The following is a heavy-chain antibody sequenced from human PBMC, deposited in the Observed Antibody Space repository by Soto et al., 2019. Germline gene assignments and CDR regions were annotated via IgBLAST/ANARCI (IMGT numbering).Heavy chain of an antibody. Sequence: SETLSLTCTVSGGSISSCGYYWSWIRQHPGKGLEWIGYIYYSGSTYYNPSLKSRVTISVDKSKNQFSLKLSSVTAADTAVYYCARLYCSSTSCYGVGRSWGQGTLVTVSS. CDR1: GGSISSCGYY. J-gene: IGHJ5*02. CDR2: IYYSGST. D-gene: IGHD2-2*01. V-gene: IGHV4-31*03. CDR3: ARLYCSSTSCYGVGRS.